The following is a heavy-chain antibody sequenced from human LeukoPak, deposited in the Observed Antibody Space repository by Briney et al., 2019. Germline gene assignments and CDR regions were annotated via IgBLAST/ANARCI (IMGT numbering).Heavy chain of an antibody. CDR3: ARDGDIVVVVAADLYYYYGMDV. V-gene: IGHV1-2*02. CDR1: GYTFTGYY. Sequence: ASVKVSCKASGYTFTGYYMHWVRQAPGQGLEWMGWINPNSGGTNYAQKFQGRVTMTRDTSISTAYMELSRLRSDDTAVYYCARDGDIVVVVAADLYYYYGMDVWGQGTTVTVSS. J-gene: IGHJ6*02. D-gene: IGHD2-15*01. CDR2: INPNSGGT.